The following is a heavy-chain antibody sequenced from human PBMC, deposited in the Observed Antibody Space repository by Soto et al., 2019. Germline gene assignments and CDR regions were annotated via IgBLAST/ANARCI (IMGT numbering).Heavy chain of an antibody. CDR3: AKPEEVVRGFDF. CDR2: ISGTGGAA. Sequence: SGGSLRLSCAASGFTFGHSAMSWVRQAPGKGLEWVAAISGTGGAAHYADSVKGRFTISRDNSRNTLFLQMNSLRVDDTAIYHCAKPEEVVRGFDFWGLGTLVTVSS. J-gene: IGHJ4*02. D-gene: IGHD3-10*01. V-gene: IGHV3-23*01. CDR1: GFTFGHSA.